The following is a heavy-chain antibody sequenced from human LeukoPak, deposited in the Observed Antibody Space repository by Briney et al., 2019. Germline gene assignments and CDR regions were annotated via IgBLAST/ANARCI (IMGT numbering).Heavy chain of an antibody. J-gene: IGHJ4*02. D-gene: IGHD2-21*02. CDR2: IIPILGIA. CDR3: ARMVVTAYTFFDY. CDR1: GGTFSSYA. V-gene: IGHV1-69*04. Sequence: SVKVSCKASGGTFSSYAISWVRQAPGQGLEWMGRIIPILGIANYAQKFQGRVTITADKSTSTAYMELSSLRSEDTAVYYCARMVVTAYTFFDYWGQGTLVTVSS.